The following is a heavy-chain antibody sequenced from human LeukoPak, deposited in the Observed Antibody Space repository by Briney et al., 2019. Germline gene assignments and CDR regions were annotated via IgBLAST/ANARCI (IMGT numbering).Heavy chain of an antibody. CDR3: TREGVYSPDPSSYHRDAFDI. CDR1: GGSFNSYV. CDR2: IIPILDVA. V-gene: IGHV1-69*04. J-gene: IGHJ3*02. Sequence: SVKVSCKASGGSFNSYVITWVRQAPGQGLEWMGRIIPILDVANFAQKFQGRVTITADKSTNTAHMELSSLRSEDTAVYYCTREGVYSPDPSSYHRDAFDIWGQGTVVTVSS. D-gene: IGHD3-16*02.